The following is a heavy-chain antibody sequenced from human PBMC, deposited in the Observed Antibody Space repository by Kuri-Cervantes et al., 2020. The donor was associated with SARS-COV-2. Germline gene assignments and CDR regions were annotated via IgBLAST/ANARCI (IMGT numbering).Heavy chain of an antibody. V-gene: IGHV3-23*01. CDR3: AKAIVVVPAALPNFDY. CDR2: ISGSGGST. D-gene: IGHD2-2*01. Sequence: GESLKISCAASGFTFSSYAMSWVRQAPGKGLEWVSAISGSGGSTYYADSAKGRFTISRDNSKNTLYLQMNSLRAEDTAVYYCAKAIVVVPAALPNFDYWGQGTLVTVSS. J-gene: IGHJ4*02. CDR1: GFTFSSYA.